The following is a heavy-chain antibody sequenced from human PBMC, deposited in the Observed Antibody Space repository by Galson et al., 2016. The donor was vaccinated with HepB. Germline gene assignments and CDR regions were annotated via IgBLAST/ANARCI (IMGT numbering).Heavy chain of an antibody. CDR3: ARDRGSYCGGDCSDYYFDY. J-gene: IGHJ4*02. Sequence: SLRLSCAASGFTFSDYYMSWIRQAPGKGLEWVSYISVTSTYTNYADSVKSRFTVSRDNAKNSLYLQMNTLRAEDTAIYYCARDRGSYCGGDCSDYYFDYWGQGTLVTVSS. CDR2: ISVTSTYT. V-gene: IGHV3-11*06. CDR1: GFTFSDYY. D-gene: IGHD2-21*02.